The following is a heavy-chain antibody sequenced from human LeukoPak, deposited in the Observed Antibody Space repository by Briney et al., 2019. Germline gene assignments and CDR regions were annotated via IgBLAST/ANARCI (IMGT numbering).Heavy chain of an antibody. V-gene: IGHV3-13*01. CDR2: IGTAGDT. CDR3: ARARYSSSWAPLYGMDV. D-gene: IGHD6-13*01. CDR1: GFTFDDYA. J-gene: IGHJ6*02. Sequence: PGRSLRLSCAAPGFTFDDYAMHWVRQATGRGLEWVSAIGTAGDTYYPGSVKGRFTISRENAKNSLYLQMNSLRAEDTAVYYCARARYSSSWAPLYGMDVWGQGTTVTVSS.